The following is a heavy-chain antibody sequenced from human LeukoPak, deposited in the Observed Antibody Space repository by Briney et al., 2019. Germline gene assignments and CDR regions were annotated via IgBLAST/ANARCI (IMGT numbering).Heavy chain of an antibody. V-gene: IGHV1-8*03. J-gene: IGHJ4*02. D-gene: IGHD3-3*01. CDR1: GYTFTSYD. Sequence: ASVKVSCKASGYTFTSYDINWVRQATGQGLEWMGWMNPNSGNTGYAQKFQGRVTITRNTSISTAYMELSSLRSEDTAVYYCVRAGGSRITIFGVIIAYYFDYWGQGTLVTVSS. CDR3: VRAGGSRITIFGVIIAYYFDY. CDR2: MNPNSGNT.